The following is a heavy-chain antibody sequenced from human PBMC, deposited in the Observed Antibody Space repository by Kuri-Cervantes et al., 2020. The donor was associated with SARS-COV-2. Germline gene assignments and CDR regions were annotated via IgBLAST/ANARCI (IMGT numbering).Heavy chain of an antibody. Sequence: ASVKVSCKASGYTFTDYYMHWVRQATGQGLEWMGWMNPNSGNTGYAQKFQGRVTITRNTSISTAYMELSSLRSEDTAVYYCARTLVRRGDYGYYYFYMDVWGRGTTVTVSS. V-gene: IGHV1-8*03. CDR2: MNPNSGNT. CDR1: GYTFTDYY. J-gene: IGHJ6*03. CDR3: ARTLVRRGDYGYYYFYMDV. D-gene: IGHD4-17*01.